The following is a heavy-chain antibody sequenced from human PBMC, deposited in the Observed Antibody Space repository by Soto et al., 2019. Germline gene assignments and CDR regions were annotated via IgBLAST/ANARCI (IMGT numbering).Heavy chain of an antibody. CDR1: GGSISSYY. V-gene: IGHV4-59*08. J-gene: IGHJ3*02. D-gene: IGHD4-4*01. Sequence: SETLSLTCTVSGGSISSYYWSWIRQPPGKGLEWIGYIYYSGSTNYNPSLKSRVTISVDTSKNQFSLKLSSVTAADTAVYYCARHDVVTTPRDAFDIWGQGTMVTVSS. CDR2: IYYSGST. CDR3: ARHDVVTTPRDAFDI.